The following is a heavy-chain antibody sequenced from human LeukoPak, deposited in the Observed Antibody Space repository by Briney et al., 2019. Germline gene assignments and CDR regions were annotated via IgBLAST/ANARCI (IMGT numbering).Heavy chain of an antibody. CDR3: AGTRLGDRVY. J-gene: IGHJ4*02. CDR1: GGSISSYY. V-gene: IGHV4-59*01. Sequence: SETLSLTCTVSGGSISSYYWSWIRQPPGKGLEWIGYIYYSGSTNYNPSLKSRVTISVDTSKNQFSLKLSSVTAADTAVYYCAGTRLGDRVYWGQGTLVTVSS. D-gene: IGHD2-21*02. CDR2: IYYSGST.